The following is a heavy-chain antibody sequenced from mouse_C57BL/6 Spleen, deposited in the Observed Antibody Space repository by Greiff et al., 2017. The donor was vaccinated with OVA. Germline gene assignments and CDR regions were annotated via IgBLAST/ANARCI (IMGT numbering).Heavy chain of an antibody. CDR3: ARLDSSGSWFAY. J-gene: IGHJ3*01. D-gene: IGHD3-2*02. V-gene: IGHV5-15*01. CDR1: GFTFSDYG. Sequence: EVMLVESGGGLVQPGGSLKLSCAASGFTFSDYGMAWVRQAPRKGPEWVAFISNLAYSIYYADTVTGRFTISRENAKNTLYLEMSSLRSEDTAMYYCARLDSSGSWFAYWGQGTLVTVSA. CDR2: ISNLAYSI.